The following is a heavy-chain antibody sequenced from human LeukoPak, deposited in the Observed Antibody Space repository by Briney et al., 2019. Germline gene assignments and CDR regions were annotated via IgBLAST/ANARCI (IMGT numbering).Heavy chain of an antibody. CDR2: FYISGST. Sequence: SETLSLTCTVSGGSISRYYWSWIRQPVGKGLEWIGRFYISGSTNYNPSLKSRVTMSVDTSKNQFSLKLSSVTAADTAVYFCARDDYYDSSGYRNAFDIWGQGTVVTVSS. CDR1: GGSISRYY. D-gene: IGHD3-22*01. J-gene: IGHJ3*02. V-gene: IGHV4-4*07. CDR3: ARDDYYDSSGYRNAFDI.